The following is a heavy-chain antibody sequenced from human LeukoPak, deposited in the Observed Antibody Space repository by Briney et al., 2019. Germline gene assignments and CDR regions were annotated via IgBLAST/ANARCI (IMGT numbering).Heavy chain of an antibody. J-gene: IGHJ6*03. CDR1: GGSISSYY. V-gene: IGHV4-4*07. Sequence: SETLSLTCTVSGGSISSYYWSWLRQPAGKGLEWIGRIYSSGSTNYNPSLKSRVTISLETSKNQFSLKLTSVTAADTAVYYCARAGYYYYYMDVWGKGTTVTVSS. CDR3: ARAGYYYYYMDV. CDR2: IYSSGST.